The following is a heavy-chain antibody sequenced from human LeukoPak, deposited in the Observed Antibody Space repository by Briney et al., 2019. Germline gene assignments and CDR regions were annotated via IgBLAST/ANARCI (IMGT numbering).Heavy chain of an antibody. Sequence: GGSLRLSCAASGSTFSSYSVNWVRQAPGKGLEWVSSISSSSSYIYYADSVKGRFTISRDNAKNSLYLQMNSLRAEDTAVYYCARDGSGGRGSYYADYWGQGTLVTVSS. D-gene: IGHD1-26*01. CDR3: ARDGSGGRGSYYADY. CDR2: ISSSSSYI. J-gene: IGHJ4*02. V-gene: IGHV3-21*01. CDR1: GSTFSSYS.